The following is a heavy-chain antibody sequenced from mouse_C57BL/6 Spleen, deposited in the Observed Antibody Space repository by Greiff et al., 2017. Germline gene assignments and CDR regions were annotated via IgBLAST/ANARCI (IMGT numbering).Heavy chain of an antibody. CDR1: GYAFSSSW. D-gene: IGHD3-2*02. CDR3: VLDSSGYSWFAY. V-gene: IGHV1-82*01. Sequence: VKLVESGPELVKPGASVKISCKASGYAFSSSWMNWVKQRPGKGLEWIGRIYPGDGDTNYNGKFKGKATLTADKSSSTAYMQLSSLTSEDSAVYFCVLDSSGYSWFAYWGQGTLVTVSA. CDR2: IYPGDGDT. J-gene: IGHJ3*01.